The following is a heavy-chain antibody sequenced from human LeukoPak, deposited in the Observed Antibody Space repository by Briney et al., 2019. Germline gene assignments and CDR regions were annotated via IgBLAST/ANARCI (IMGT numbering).Heavy chain of an antibody. V-gene: IGHV1-24*01. CDR1: GYTLTELS. CDR2: FDPGDGET. J-gene: IGHJ4*02. Sequence: ASVKVSCKVSGYTLTELSMHWVRQAPGKGLEWMGGFDPGDGETIYAQKFQGRVTMTEDTSTDTAYMELSSLRSEDTAVYYCATRPTYRGIAVAAAGEGVYFDYWGQVALVTVSS. D-gene: IGHD6-19*01. CDR3: ATRPTYRGIAVAAAGEGVYFDY.